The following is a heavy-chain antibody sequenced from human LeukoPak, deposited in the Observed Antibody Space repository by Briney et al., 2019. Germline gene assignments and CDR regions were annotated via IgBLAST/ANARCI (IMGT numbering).Heavy chain of an antibody. CDR1: GFTFSSYW. D-gene: IGHD1-26*01. Sequence: PGGSLRLSCVASGFTFSSYWMAWVRQAPGKGLEWVANMKQDGSAKHYADSVKGRFSISRDNSKKSVYLQMDSLRAEDTALYYCARDNVGALDYWVHGTLVTVSS. CDR2: MKQDGSAK. CDR3: ARDNVGALDY. V-gene: IGHV3-7*01. J-gene: IGHJ4*01.